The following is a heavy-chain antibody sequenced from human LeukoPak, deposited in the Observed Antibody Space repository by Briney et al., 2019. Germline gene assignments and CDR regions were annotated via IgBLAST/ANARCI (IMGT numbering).Heavy chain of an antibody. J-gene: IGHJ5*02. CDR2: ISGSGDST. CDR3: TRMSREAPGLPDL. D-gene: IGHD5-24*01. CDR1: GFTFSNYA. V-gene: IGHV3-23*01. Sequence: PGGSLRLSCVASGFTFSNYAMSWVRQAPGKGLEWVSSISGSGDSTYYADSVKGRFTISRDNSKNTLYLQIGSLRADDTAVYYCTRMSREAPGLPDLWGQGTLVTVSS.